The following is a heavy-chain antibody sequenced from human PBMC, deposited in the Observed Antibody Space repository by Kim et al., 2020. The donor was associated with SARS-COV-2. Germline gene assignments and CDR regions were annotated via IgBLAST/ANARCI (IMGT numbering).Heavy chain of an antibody. CDR2: ISGSGGST. D-gene: IGHD2-2*01. CDR1: GFTFSSYA. J-gene: IGHJ2*01. Sequence: GGSLRLSCAASGFTFSSYAMSWVRQAPGKGLEWVSAISGSGGSTYYADSVKGRFTISRDNSKNTLYLQMNSLRAEDTAVYYCAKDSELYCSSTSCYYYWYFDLGGRGSLVTVSS. CDR3: AKDSELYCSSTSCYYYWYFDL. V-gene: IGHV3-23*01.